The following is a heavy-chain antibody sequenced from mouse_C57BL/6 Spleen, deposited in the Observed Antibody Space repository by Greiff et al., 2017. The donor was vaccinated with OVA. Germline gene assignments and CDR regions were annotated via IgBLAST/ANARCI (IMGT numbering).Heavy chain of an antibody. CDR1: GYTFTTYP. CDR2: FHPYNDDT. Sequence: VKLMESGAELVKPGASVKMSCKASGYTFTTYPIEWMKQNHGKSLEWIGNFHPYNDDTKYNEKFKGKATLTVEKSSSTVYLELSRLTSDDSAVYYCAREGTIYDGYYGGFAYWGQGTLVTVSA. CDR3: AREGTIYDGYYGGFAY. V-gene: IGHV1-47*01. D-gene: IGHD2-3*01. J-gene: IGHJ3*01.